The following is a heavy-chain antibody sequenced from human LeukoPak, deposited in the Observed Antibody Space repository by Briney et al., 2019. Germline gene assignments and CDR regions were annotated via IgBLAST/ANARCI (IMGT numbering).Heavy chain of an antibody. CDR1: GGSFSGYY. J-gene: IGHJ6*03. D-gene: IGHD3-3*01. Sequence: PSETLSLTCAVYGGSFSGYYWSWIRQPPGKGLEWIGEINHGGSTNYNPSLKSRVTISVDTSKNQFSLKLSSVTAADTAVYYCARGTPYYDFWSGYLYYYYYMDVWGKGTTVTVSS. V-gene: IGHV4-34*01. CDR3: ARGTPYYDFWSGYLYYYYYMDV. CDR2: INHGGST.